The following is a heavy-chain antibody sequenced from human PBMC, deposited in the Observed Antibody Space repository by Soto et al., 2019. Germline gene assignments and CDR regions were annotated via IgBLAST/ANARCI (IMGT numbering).Heavy chain of an antibody. D-gene: IGHD5-18*01. CDR1: GGTFSSYT. CDR3: ARDGVNTAMVTGY. Sequence: QVQLVQSGAEVKKPGSSVKVSCKASGGTFSSYTISWVRQAPGQGLEWMGRIIPILGIANYAQKFQGRVTITAEKSTSTAYMELSSLRSEDTAVYYCARDGVNTAMVTGYWGQGTLVTVSS. V-gene: IGHV1-69*08. CDR2: IIPILGIA. J-gene: IGHJ4*02.